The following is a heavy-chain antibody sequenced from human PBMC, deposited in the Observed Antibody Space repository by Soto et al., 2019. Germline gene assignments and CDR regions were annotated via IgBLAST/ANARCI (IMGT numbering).Heavy chain of an antibody. Sequence: SETLSLTCTVSGGSVSSGSYYWSWIRQPPGKGLEWIGYIYYSGSTNYNPSLKSRVTISVDTSKNQFSLKLSSVTAADTAVYYCARGSLWAFDIWSQGTMVTVSS. J-gene: IGHJ3*02. CDR3: ARGSLWAFDI. CDR2: IYYSGST. CDR1: GGSVSSGSYY. V-gene: IGHV4-61*01.